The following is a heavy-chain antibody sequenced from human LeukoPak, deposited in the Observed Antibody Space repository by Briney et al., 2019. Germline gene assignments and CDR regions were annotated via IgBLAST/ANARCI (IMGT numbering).Heavy chain of an antibody. Sequence: ASVKVSCKASGYAFTSYGISSVRQAPGQELEWMGWISAYNGNTNYAQKLQGRVTMTTDTSTSTACMELRSLRSDDTAVYYCARSGNILTGYYKARFDYWGQGTLVTVSS. CDR3: ARSGNILTGYYKARFDY. J-gene: IGHJ4*02. D-gene: IGHD3-9*01. CDR1: GYAFTSYG. CDR2: ISAYNGNT. V-gene: IGHV1-18*01.